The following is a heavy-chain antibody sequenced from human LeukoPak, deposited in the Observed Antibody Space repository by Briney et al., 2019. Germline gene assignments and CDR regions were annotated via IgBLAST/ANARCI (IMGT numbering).Heavy chain of an antibody. Sequence: SGGSLRLSCAASGFTFSSYWMSWVRQAPGKGLEWVANIKQDGSEKYYVDSVKGRFTISRDNAKNSLYLQMNSLRAEDTAVYYCARVWDSSGWFEQMRGWFDPWGQGTLVTVSS. CDR1: GFTFSSYW. CDR2: IKQDGSEK. J-gene: IGHJ5*02. CDR3: ARVWDSSGWFEQMRGWFDP. V-gene: IGHV3-7*01. D-gene: IGHD6-19*01.